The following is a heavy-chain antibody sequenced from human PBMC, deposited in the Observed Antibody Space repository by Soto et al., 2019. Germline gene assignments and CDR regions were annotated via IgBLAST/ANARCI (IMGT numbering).Heavy chain of an antibody. J-gene: IGHJ5*02. D-gene: IGHD2-8*01. V-gene: IGHV4-30-4*01. CDR2: IYDSGST. CDR3: ARDNGVGP. Sequence: QVQLQESGPGLVKPSQTLSLTCTVSGGSISSGDYYWSWIRQPPGKGLEWIGYIYDSGSTYYNSSLKSLVNITLDTSKTQFSMKLPSVTAADTAVYYCARDNGVGPWGQGTLVTVSS. CDR1: GGSISSGDYY.